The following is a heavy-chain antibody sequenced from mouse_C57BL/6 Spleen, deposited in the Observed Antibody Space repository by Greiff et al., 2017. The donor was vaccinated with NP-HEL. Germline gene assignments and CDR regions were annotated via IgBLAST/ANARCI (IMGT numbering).Heavy chain of an antibody. J-gene: IGHJ2*01. CDR1: GFTFSSYG. V-gene: IGHV5-6*01. Sequence: EVKVVESGGDLVKPGGSLKLSCAASGFTFSSYGMSWVRQTPDQRLEWVATISSGGSYTYYPDSVKGRFTISRDNAKNTLYLQMSSLKSEVTAMSYCASLTGYYFDYWGQGTTLTVSS. CDR2: ISSGGSYT. D-gene: IGHD4-1*01. CDR3: ASLTGYYFDY.